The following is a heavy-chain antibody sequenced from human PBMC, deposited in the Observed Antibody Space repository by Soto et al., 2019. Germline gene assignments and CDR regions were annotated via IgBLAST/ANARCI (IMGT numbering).Heavy chain of an antibody. D-gene: IGHD2-15*01. CDR2: IIPIFGTA. V-gene: IGHV1-69*06. J-gene: IGHJ6*02. CDR3: ARSCQDIVVVVAAAYYDYGMDV. Sequence: QVQLVQSGAEVKKPGSSVKVSCKASGGTFSSYAISWVRQAPGQGLEWMGGIIPIFGTANYAQKFQGRVTMTADKSTSTAYMELSSLRSEDTAVYYCARSCQDIVVVVAAAYYDYGMDVWGQGTTVTVSS. CDR1: GGTFSSYA.